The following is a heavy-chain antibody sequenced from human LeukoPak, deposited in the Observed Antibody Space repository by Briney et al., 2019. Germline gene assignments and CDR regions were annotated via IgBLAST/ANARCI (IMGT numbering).Heavy chain of an antibody. CDR2: ISSSSSYI. CDR3: ARAILGITDWYFDL. D-gene: IGHD1-26*01. J-gene: IGHJ2*01. V-gene: IGHV3-21*01. Sequence: GGSLRLSCAASGFTFSSNSMNWVRQAPGKRLEWVSSISSSSSYINHADSMKGRFTISRDNAKNSLYLQMNSLRAGDTAVYYCARAILGITDWYFDLWGRGTLVTVSS. CDR1: GFTFSSNS.